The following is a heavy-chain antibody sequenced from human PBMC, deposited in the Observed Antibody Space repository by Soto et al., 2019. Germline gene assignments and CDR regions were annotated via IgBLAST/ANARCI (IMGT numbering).Heavy chain of an antibody. CDR2: IITVLGTT. V-gene: IGHV1-69*08. CDR3: ARRRYCGYDCYHKHYYGMDV. Sequence: QVQLVQSGAELKKTGSSVKVSCRASGDTFSSYVVNWVRQAPGRGLEWMGRIITVLGTTDYAQNFKGRVTITAEKSTKTVYMELSSLRPEDTAVYYCARRRYCGYDCYHKHYYGMDVWGQGTTVTVAS. CDR1: GDTFSSYV. J-gene: IGHJ6*02. D-gene: IGHD2-21*01.